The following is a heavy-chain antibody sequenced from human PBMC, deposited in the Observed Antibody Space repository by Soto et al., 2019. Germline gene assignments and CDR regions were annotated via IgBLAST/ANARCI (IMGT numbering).Heavy chain of an antibody. Sequence: PSETLSLTCAVYGGSFSGYYWSWIRQPPGKGLEWIGEISHSGSTNYNPSLKSRVTISVDTSKNQFSLKLSSVTAADTAVYYCARLGVPGDASQNYYMDAWGKGNTVTVS. V-gene: IGHV4-34*01. CDR2: ISHSGST. D-gene: IGHD2-21*01. J-gene: IGHJ6*03. CDR3: ARLGVPGDASQNYYMDA. CDR1: GGSFSGYY.